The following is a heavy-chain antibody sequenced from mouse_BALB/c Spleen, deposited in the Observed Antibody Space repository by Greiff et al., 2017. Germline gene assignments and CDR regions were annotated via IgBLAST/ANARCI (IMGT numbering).Heavy chain of an antibody. CDR1: GFNIKDTY. CDR3: ATYGYDAWFAY. CDR2: IDPANGNT. V-gene: IGHV14-3*02. Sequence: EVKLQESGAELVKPGASVKLSCTASGFNIKDTYMHWVKQRPEQGLEWIGRIDPANGNTKYDPKFQGKATITADTSSNTAYLQLSSLTSEDTAVYYCATYGYDAWFAYWGQGTLVTVSA. D-gene: IGHD2-2*01. J-gene: IGHJ3*01.